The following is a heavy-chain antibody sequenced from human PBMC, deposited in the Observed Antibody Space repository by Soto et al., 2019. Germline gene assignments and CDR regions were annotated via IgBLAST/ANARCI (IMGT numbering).Heavy chain of an antibody. V-gene: IGHV4-4*02. Sequence: SETLFLTCAVAGGSISSINWWSCVRQPPGKGLEWIGEIYHSGSTNYNPSLKSRVTISVDKSKNQFSLKLSSVTAEDTAVYYCAKDGHNWGIPDYYYYYYMDVWGKGTTVTVSS. J-gene: IGHJ6*03. CDR1: GGSISSINW. CDR3: AKDGHNWGIPDYYYYYYMDV. CDR2: IYHSGST. D-gene: IGHD1-1*01.